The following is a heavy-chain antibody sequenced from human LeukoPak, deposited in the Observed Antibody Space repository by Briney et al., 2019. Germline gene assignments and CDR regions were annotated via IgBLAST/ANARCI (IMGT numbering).Heavy chain of an antibody. J-gene: IGHJ4*02. CDR2: IYPGDSDT. CDR3: ARQVGITIFGVVLKRGYYFDY. CDR1: GYSFTSYW. Sequence: GESLKISCKGSGYSFTSYWIGWVRQMPGKGLEGMGIIYPGDSDTRYSPSFQGQVTISADKSISPAYLQWRSLKASDTAMYYCARQVGITIFGVVLKRGYYFDYWGQGTLVTVSS. D-gene: IGHD3-3*01. V-gene: IGHV5-51*01.